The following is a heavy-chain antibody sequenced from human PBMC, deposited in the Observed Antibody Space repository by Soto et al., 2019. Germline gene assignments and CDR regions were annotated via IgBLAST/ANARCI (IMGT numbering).Heavy chain of an antibody. CDR3: ARGGIAAAGTKYYYYGMDV. Sequence: ASVKVSCKASGYTFTGYYMHWVRQAPGQGLEWMGWINPNSGGTNYAQKFQGWVTMTRDTSISTAYMELSRLRSDDTAVYYCARGGIAAAGTKYYYYGMDVWGQGTTVTVS. CDR1: GYTFTGYY. CDR2: INPNSGGT. J-gene: IGHJ6*02. V-gene: IGHV1-2*04. D-gene: IGHD6-13*01.